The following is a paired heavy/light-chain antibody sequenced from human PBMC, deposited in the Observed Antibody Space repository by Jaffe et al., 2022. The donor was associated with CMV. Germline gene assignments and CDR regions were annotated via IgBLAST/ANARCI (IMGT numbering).Light chain of an antibody. V-gene: IGKV1-39*01. CDR3: QQSYSTPS. J-gene: IGKJ3*01. CDR2: AAS. CDR1: QSISSY. Sequence: DIQMTQSPSSLSASVGDRVTITCRASQSISSYLNWYQQKPGKAPKLLIYAASSLQSGVPSRFSGSGSGTDFTLTISSLQPEDFATYYCQQSYSTPSFGPGTKVDIK.
Heavy chain of an antibody. D-gene: IGHD3-22*01. J-gene: IGHJ4*02. V-gene: IGHV3-49*04. CDR3: TSNYDSSGYYYVGADY. CDR1: GFTFGDYA. CDR2: IRSKAYGGTT. Sequence: EVQLVESGGGLVQPGRSLRLSCTASGFTFGDYAMSWVRQAPGKGLEWVGFIRSKAYGGTTEYAASVKGRFTISRDDSKSIAYLQMNSLKTEDTAVYYCTSNYDSSGYYYVGADYWGQGTLVTVSS.